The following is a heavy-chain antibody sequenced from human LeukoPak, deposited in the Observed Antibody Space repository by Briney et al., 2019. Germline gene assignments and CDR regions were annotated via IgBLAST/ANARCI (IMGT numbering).Heavy chain of an antibody. CDR1: GGSISSSNW. J-gene: IGHJ3*02. CDR3: ASSPAYYYDSRAFDI. Sequence: SETLSLTCDVSGGSISSSNWWSWVRQPPGKGLEWIGEIYHSGSTDYNPSLKSRVTISVDKSKNQFSLKLSSVTAADTAVYYCASSPAYYYDSRAFDIWGQGTMVTVSS. D-gene: IGHD3-22*01. V-gene: IGHV4-4*02. CDR2: IYHSGST.